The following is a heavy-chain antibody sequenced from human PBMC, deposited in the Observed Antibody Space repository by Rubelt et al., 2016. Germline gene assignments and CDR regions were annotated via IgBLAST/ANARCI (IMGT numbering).Heavy chain of an antibody. CDR3: ARTPEVVALDF. CDR1: GGSISSYY. D-gene: IGHD2-15*01. Sequence: QVQLQESGPGLVKPSETLSLTCTVSGGSISSYYWSWIRQPPGKGLEWVGYIYYSGTTNYNPSLEIGCTISVYTSKNQFSLKLTSVTAAATSVYYCARTPEVVALDFWGHGTMVTVSS. J-gene: IGHJ3*01. CDR2: IYYSGTT. V-gene: IGHV4-59*08.